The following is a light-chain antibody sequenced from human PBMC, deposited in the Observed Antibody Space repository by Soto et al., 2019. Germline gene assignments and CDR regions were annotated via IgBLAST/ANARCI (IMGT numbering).Light chain of an antibody. Sequence: EIVLTQSPGTLSLSPGERATLSCRASQSVSDSYLAWYQQKPGQAPRLLIYASSRATGIPDRFSGSGSGTDFTLSISRLEPDDFATYYCQQYESYPLTFGGGTKVEIK. J-gene: IGKJ4*01. V-gene: IGKV3-20*01. CDR1: QSVSDSY. CDR3: QQYESYPLT. CDR2: AS.